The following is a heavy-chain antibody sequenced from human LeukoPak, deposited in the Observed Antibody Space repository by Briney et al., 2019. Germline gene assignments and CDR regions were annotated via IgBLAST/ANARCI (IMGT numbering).Heavy chain of an antibody. CDR3: ARDPRGIAAAGIFDY. CDR1: GFTFSSYA. CDR2: ISGSGGST. V-gene: IGHV3-23*01. J-gene: IGHJ4*02. Sequence: GGSLRLSCAASGFTFSSYAMSWVRQAPGKGLEWVSAISGSGGSTYYADSVKGRFTISRDNSKNTLYLQMNSLRAEDTAVYYCARDPRGIAAAGIFDYWGQGTLVTVSS. D-gene: IGHD6-13*01.